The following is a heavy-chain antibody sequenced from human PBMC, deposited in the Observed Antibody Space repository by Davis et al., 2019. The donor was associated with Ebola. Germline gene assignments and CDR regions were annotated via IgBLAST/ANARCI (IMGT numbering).Heavy chain of an antibody. Sequence: ASVKVSCKTSGYTFTNYDINWVRQAPGQGLEWMGMINPSSGGTSYAQNFQGRVTMTRDTSTTTVYMELSSLRSEDTAVYYCARKAAYFYSFDYWGQGTLVTVSS. J-gene: IGHJ4*02. CDR1: GYTFTNYD. V-gene: IGHV1-46*01. CDR2: INPSSGGT. D-gene: IGHD3-16*01. CDR3: ARKAAYFYSFDY.